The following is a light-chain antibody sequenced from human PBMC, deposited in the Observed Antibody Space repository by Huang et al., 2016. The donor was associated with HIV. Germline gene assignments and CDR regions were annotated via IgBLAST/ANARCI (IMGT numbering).Light chain of an antibody. J-gene: IGKJ2*01. CDR3: QQYGGSPFT. Sequence: EIVLTQSPGTLSLSPGERAPLPCRASQNVSSSYLAWYQQKPGQAPRLLIYGASSRATGISDRFSSSWSGTDFTLSISRLGPEDSAVYYCQQYGGSPFTFGQGTKLEIK. V-gene: IGKV3-20*01. CDR2: GAS. CDR1: QNVSSSY.